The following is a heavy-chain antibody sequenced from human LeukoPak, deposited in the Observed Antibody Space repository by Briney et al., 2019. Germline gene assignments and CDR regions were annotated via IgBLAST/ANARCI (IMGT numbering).Heavy chain of an antibody. CDR1: GVSISSYY. V-gene: IGHV4-59*01. D-gene: IGHD5-24*01. Sequence: SETLSLTCTASGVSISSYYWSWIRQPPGKGLEWIGYIYYSGNTNYSPSLKSRVTASVDTSKNQFSLKLSSVIAADTAVYYCARGGSRDGYNRPLDYWGQGTLVTVSS. J-gene: IGHJ4*02. CDR2: IYYSGNT. CDR3: ARGGSRDGYNRPLDY.